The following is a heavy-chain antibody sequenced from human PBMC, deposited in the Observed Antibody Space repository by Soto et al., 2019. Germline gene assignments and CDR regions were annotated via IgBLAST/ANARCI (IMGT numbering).Heavy chain of an antibody. CDR2: IYYSGST. Sequence: PSETLSLTCNVSGGSISSSSYYWGWIRQPPGKGLEWIGSIYYSGSTYYNPSLKSRVTISVDTSKNQFSLKLSSVTAADTAVYYCANVYSSSPGFFDYWGQGTLVTVSS. D-gene: IGHD6-6*01. J-gene: IGHJ4*02. CDR1: GGSISSSSYY. V-gene: IGHV4-39*01. CDR3: ANVYSSSPGFFDY.